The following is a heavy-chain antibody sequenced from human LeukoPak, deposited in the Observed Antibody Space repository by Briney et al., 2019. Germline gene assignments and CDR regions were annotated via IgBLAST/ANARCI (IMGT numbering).Heavy chain of an antibody. J-gene: IGHJ4*02. Sequence: GGSLRLSCAATGFTFRSYGIHWVRQAPGKGLEWVAFMRNDGSTKYYTDSVKGRFTISRDNSRATLYLQMNSLRAEDTAVYYCAKDQPDVGTTAWFFDYWGQGTLVTVSS. D-gene: IGHD1-26*01. V-gene: IGHV3-30*02. CDR3: AKDQPDVGTTAWFFDY. CDR2: MRNDGSTK. CDR1: GFTFRSYG.